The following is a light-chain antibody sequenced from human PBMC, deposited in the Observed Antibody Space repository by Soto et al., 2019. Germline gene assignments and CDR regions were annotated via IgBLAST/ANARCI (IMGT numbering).Light chain of an antibody. V-gene: IGKV3-15*01. CDR2: GAF. CDR1: QNIKTN. CDR3: QQLNSYPIT. J-gene: IGKJ5*01. Sequence: DTVLTQSPATLSESQGERATLSCRASQNIKTNLAWYQHKPGQAPRLLIYGAFTGATGVPARFSGSGSGTEFTLTISSLQSEDFATYYCQQLNSYPITFGQGTRLEIK.